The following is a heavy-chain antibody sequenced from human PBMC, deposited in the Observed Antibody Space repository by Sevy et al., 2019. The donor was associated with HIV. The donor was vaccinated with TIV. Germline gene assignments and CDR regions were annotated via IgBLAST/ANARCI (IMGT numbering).Heavy chain of an antibody. D-gene: IGHD2-8*01. J-gene: IGHJ5*02. Sequence: SETLSLTCAVSGYSISGGYYWGWIRQPPGKGLEWIGSIYHSGSTYYNPSLKSRVTISVDTSKNQFSLKLSSVTAADTAVYYCARVSIVLMVYANINWFDPWGQGTLVTVSS. CDR3: ARVSIVLMVYANINWFDP. CDR2: IYHSGST. V-gene: IGHV4-38-2*01. CDR1: GYSISGGYY.